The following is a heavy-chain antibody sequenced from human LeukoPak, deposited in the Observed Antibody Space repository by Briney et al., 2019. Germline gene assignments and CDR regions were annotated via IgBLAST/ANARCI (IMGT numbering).Heavy chain of an antibody. CDR2: IIPIFGTA. CDR3: AREGFDY. CDR1: GCTFSSYA. J-gene: IGHJ4*02. Sequence: SVKVSCKAAGCTFSSYAFSWVRQAPGQGLEWMGRIIPIFGTANYAQNFPGRVTITTDESTSTAYMELSGLRSEDTALYYCAREGFDYWGQGTLVTVSS. V-gene: IGHV1-69*05.